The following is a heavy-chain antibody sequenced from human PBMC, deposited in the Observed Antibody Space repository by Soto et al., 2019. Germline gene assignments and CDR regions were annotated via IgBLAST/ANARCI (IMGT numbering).Heavy chain of an antibody. Sequence: GGSLRLSCTASGFTFGDYAMSWFRQAPGKGLEWVGFIRSKAYGGTTEYAASVKGRFTISRDDSKSIAYLQMNSLKTEDTAVYYCTRETTYPPVDYWGQGTLVTVSS. J-gene: IGHJ4*02. CDR3: TRETTYPPVDY. CDR2: IRSKAYGGTT. V-gene: IGHV3-49*03. D-gene: IGHD1-1*01. CDR1: GFTFGDYA.